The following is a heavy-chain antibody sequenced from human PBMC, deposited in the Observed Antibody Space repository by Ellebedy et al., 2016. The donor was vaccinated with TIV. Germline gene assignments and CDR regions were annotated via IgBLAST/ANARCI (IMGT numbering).Heavy chain of an antibody. CDR1: GYRFGKYW. CDR3: AALNLWFGNYYFEY. CDR2: IDPGDSET. D-gene: IGHD3-10*01. J-gene: IGHJ4*02. Sequence: GESLKISCQSSGYRFGKYWIGWVRQVPGKGLEWIGRIDPGDSETNYSPSFQGHVPMSVDESISTAYLQWSSLRASDTAFYYCAALNLWFGNYYFEYWGQGSLVTVSS. V-gene: IGHV5-10-1*01.